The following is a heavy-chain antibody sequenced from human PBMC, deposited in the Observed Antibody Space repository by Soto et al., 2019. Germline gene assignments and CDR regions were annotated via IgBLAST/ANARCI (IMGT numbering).Heavy chain of an antibody. CDR2: IFSNDEK. D-gene: IGHD6-13*01. Sequence: QVTVKESGPVLVKPTETLTLTCTVSGFSLSNAGLGVSWIRQPPGKALEWLAHIFSNDEKSYSTSLKSRLTISKDTPTSQVVLIMTNMDPVDTATYYCASTYSTSWYWFDPWGQGTLVTVSS. V-gene: IGHV2-26*04. J-gene: IGHJ5*02. CDR1: GFSLSNAGLG. CDR3: ASTYSTSWYWFDP.